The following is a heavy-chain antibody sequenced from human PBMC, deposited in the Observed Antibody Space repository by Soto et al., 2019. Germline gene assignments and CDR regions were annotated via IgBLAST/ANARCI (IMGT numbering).Heavy chain of an antibody. Sequence: GGSLRLSCVASGFTFSGFWMSWVRQAPGKGLEWVASIKQDGSDKYYVDSVKGRFTISRDNARNSLYLQLNSLRAEDTAVYYCARDPLRYYSSSTCYVGFDYWGQGTLVTVSS. V-gene: IGHV3-7*01. CDR1: GFTFSGFW. J-gene: IGHJ4*02. D-gene: IGHD2-2*01. CDR3: ARDPLRYYSSSTCYVGFDY. CDR2: IKQDGSDK.